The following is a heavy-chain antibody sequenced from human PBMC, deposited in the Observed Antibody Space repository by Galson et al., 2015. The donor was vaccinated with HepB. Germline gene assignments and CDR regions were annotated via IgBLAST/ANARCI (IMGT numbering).Heavy chain of an antibody. Sequence: SLRLSCAASGFTFSSYGMHWVRQAPGKGLEWVAVIWYDGSNKYYADSVKGRFTISRDNSKNTLYLQMNSLRAEDTAVYYCARVQIIAAAGLDAFDIWGQGTMDTVSS. D-gene: IGHD6-13*01. CDR2: IWYDGSNK. J-gene: IGHJ3*02. CDR1: GFTFSSYG. V-gene: IGHV3-33*08. CDR3: ARVQIIAAAGLDAFDI.